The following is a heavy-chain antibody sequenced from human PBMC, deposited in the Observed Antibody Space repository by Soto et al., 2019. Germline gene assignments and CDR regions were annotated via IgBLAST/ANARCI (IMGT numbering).Heavy chain of an antibody. V-gene: IGHV3-30*03. Sequence: GSLRLSCAASGFTFSSYGMHWVRQAPGKGLEWAALISYDGSNKYYADSVKGRFTISRDNSKNTLYLQMNSLRAEDTAVYYCATALEGYDSSGYGPWAYRGQGTLVTGSS. J-gene: IGHJ4*02. CDR3: ATALEGYDSSGYGPWAY. CDR1: GFTFSSYG. CDR2: ISYDGSNK. D-gene: IGHD3-22*01.